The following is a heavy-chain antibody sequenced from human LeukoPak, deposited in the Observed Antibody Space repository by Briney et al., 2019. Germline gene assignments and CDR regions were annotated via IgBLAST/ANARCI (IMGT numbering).Heavy chain of an antibody. V-gene: IGHV3-23*01. D-gene: IGHD6-13*01. Sequence: GGSLRLSCAASGFTFSSYAMSWVRRAPGKGLEWVSAISGSGGSTYYADSVKGRFTISRDNSKNTLYLQMNSLRAEDTAVYYCAKTLGVCSSSWYYFDYWGQGTLVTVSS. CDR1: GFTFSSYA. CDR3: AKTLGVCSSSWYYFDY. CDR2: ISGSGGST. J-gene: IGHJ4*02.